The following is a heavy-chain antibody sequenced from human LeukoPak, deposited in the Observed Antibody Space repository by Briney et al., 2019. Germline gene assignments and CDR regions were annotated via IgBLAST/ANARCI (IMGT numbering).Heavy chain of an antibody. J-gene: IGHJ5*02. Sequence: SETLSLTCTVSGGSISSSSYYWGWIRQPPGKGLEWIGSIYYSGSTYYNPSLKSRVTISVDTSKNQFSLKLSSVTAADTAVYYCARPPHRGRLGNLFHPWGQGTLVPLSS. CDR3: ARPPHRGRLGNLFHP. V-gene: IGHV4-39*01. CDR2: IYYSGST. D-gene: IGHD6-19*01. CDR1: GGSISSSSYY.